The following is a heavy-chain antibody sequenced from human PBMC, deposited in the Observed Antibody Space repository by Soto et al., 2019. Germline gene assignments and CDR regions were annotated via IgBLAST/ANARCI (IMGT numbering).Heavy chain of an antibody. CDR1: GFTVTINY. V-gene: IGHV3-53*01. J-gene: IGHJ4*02. D-gene: IGHD5-12*01. CDR2: IYSGGTI. CDR3: PGYGY. Sequence: EVQVVESGGGLVQPGGSLRLSCAVSGFTVTINYMSWVRQAPGKGLELVSVIYSGGTIYYADSVKGRFTISRDTSKNTLYLQMNRLRGDDTAVYYCPGYGYWGQGTLVTVPS.